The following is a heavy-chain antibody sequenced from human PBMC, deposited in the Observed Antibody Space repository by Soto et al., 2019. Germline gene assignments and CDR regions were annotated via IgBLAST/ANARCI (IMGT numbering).Heavy chain of an antibody. V-gene: IGHV4-31*02. Sequence: PSETLSLTCTVSGGSISSGGYYWSWIRQHPGKGLEWVGYSYYTGSSYYNPSLKSRVTISVDASKNQLSLRLASVTAADTAVYYCARDLRGYSRYDYLDYWGQGTLVTVSS. CDR3: ARDLRGYSRYDYLDY. CDR2: SYYTGSS. J-gene: IGHJ4*02. CDR1: GGSISSGGYY. D-gene: IGHD5-12*01.